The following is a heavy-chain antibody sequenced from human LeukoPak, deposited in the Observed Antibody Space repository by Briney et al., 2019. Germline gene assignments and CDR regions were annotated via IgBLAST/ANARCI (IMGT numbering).Heavy chain of an antibody. D-gene: IGHD6-13*01. CDR3: ARVRVAAAGTRGNAFDI. CDR1: GFIFSSHG. Sequence: PGGSLRLSCAASGFIFSSHGMHWVRQAPGKGLEWVAVISYDGSNKYYADSVKGRFTISRDNSKNTLYLQMNSLRAEDTAVYYCARVRVAAAGTRGNAFDIWGQGTMVTVSS. J-gene: IGHJ3*02. CDR2: ISYDGSNK. V-gene: IGHV3-30*03.